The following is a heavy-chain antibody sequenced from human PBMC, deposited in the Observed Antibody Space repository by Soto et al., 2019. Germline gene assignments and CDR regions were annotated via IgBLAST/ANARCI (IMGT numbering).Heavy chain of an antibody. D-gene: IGHD3-3*01. CDR3: TRERWSGSYQLGDFDY. J-gene: IGHJ4*02. CDR1: GFTFSDHY. V-gene: IGHV3-72*01. Sequence: GGSLRLSCTASGFTFSDHYMDWVRQAPGKGLEWVGRSRDKANSYTIEYAASVRGRFTISRDDSKNSLYLQMNSLKTEDTAVYYCTRERWSGSYQLGDFDYWGQGTLVTVSS. CDR2: SRDKANSYTI.